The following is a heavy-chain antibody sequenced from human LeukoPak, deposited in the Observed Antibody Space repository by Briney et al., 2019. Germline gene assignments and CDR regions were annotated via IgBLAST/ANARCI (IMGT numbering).Heavy chain of an antibody. J-gene: IGHJ3*02. CDR2: ISGSGGST. CDR3: ARGKNWGADAFDI. CDR1: GFTFSSYA. D-gene: IGHD7-27*01. V-gene: IGHV3-23*01. Sequence: PGGSLRLSCAASGFTFSSYAMSWVRQAPGKGLEWVSAISGSGGSTYYADSVKGRFTISRDNAKNTLYLQMISLRAEDTAVYYCARGKNWGADAFDIWGHGTMVTVSS.